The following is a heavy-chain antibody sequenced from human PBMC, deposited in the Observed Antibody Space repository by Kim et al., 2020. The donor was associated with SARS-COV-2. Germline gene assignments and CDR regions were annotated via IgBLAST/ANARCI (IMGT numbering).Heavy chain of an antibody. D-gene: IGHD6-13*01. V-gene: IGHV5-10-1*01. J-gene: IGHJ4*02. Sequence: SSPSVQGHVTISADKSISTAYLQWSSLKASDTAMYYCARHGTDSSSWFDYWGQGTLVTVSS. CDR3: ARHGTDSSSWFDY.